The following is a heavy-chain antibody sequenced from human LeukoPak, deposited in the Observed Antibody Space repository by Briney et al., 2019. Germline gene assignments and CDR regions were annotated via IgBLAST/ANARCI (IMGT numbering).Heavy chain of an antibody. CDR2: ISGTGYDA. D-gene: IGHD3-10*01. CDR1: GFTFSDYY. CDR3: AKEGSGSYSDYYFDY. V-gene: IGHV3-23*01. J-gene: IGHJ4*02. Sequence: GGSLRLSCAASGFTFSDYYMSWVRQAPGKGLEWVSAISGTGYDAYYADSVKGRFTISRDNFENTVSLQVNSLRAEDTAVYFCAKEGSGSYSDYYFDYWGQGTLVTVSS.